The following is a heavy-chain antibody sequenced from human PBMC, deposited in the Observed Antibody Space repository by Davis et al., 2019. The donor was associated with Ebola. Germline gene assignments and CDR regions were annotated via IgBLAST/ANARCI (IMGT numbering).Heavy chain of an antibody. CDR2: ISSRSNYI. J-gene: IGHJ3*02. CDR3: ARVDVSSAFDI. V-gene: IGHV3-21*01. CDR1: GFTFSSYS. Sequence: GESLKISCAASGFTFSSYSINWVRQAPGKGLEWVPSISSRSNYIYYADSVKGRFTISRDNAKNSLFLQMNSLRAEDTAVYYCARVDVSSAFDIWGRGTMVTVSS. D-gene: IGHD3-16*01.